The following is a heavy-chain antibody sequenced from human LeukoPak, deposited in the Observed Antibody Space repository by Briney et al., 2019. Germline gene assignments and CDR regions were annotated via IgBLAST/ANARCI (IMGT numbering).Heavy chain of an antibody. CDR1: GFTFSDYY. J-gene: IGHJ5*02. V-gene: IGHV3-11*06. CDR3: AKALSGIAAAGWFDP. CDR2: ISSSSSYT. D-gene: IGHD6-13*01. Sequence: GGSLRLSCAASGFTFSDYYMSWIRQAPGKGLEWVSYISSSSSYTNYADSVKGRFTISRDNSKNTLYLQMNSLRAEDTAVYYCAKALSGIAAAGWFDPWGQGTLVTVSS.